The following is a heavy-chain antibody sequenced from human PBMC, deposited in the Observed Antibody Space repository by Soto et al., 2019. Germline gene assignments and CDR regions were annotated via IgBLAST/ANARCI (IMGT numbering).Heavy chain of an antibody. V-gene: IGHV3-23*01. CDR2: ISSGGLST. Sequence: EVQLLESGGGLVQPGGSLRLSCAASGFTFSDYSMNWVRQAPGRGLEWVSTISSGGLSTYYADSVQGRFTISRDNSNDKVYLQMNNQRAEDTAVYYCSKAPGDYYYMDVWGKGTTVTVSS. CDR1: GFTFSDYS. J-gene: IGHJ6*03. CDR3: SKAPGDYYYMDV.